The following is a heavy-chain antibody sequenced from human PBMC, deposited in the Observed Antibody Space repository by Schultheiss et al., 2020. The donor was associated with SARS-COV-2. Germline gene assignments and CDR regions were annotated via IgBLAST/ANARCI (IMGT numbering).Heavy chain of an antibody. CDR2: INTDGTTT. J-gene: IGHJ4*02. CDR1: GFTVSSNY. D-gene: IGHD6-13*01. Sequence: GGSLRLSCAASGFTVSSNYMSWVRQAPEKGLEWVSVINTDGTTTAYADSVKGRFTISRDNAKNTLYLQMNSLRAEDTAVYYCARGPSAAAPFWGQGTLVTVSS. V-gene: IGHV3-74*01. CDR3: ARGPSAAAPF.